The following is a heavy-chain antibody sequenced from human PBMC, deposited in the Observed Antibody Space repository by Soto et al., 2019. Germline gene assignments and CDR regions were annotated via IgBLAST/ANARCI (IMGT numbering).Heavy chain of an antibody. CDR1: GGSIRSGGYY. CDR3: ARDRLMATAGTARHYFGLDV. Sequence: KPSETLSLTCTVSGGSIRSGGYYWSWVRQSRRRGLEWIGNIYYSGSTYYNPSLKSRLTISVDTSKNQFSLNLSSVTAADTAVYYCARDRLMATAGTARHYFGLDVWGQGTTVTVSS. D-gene: IGHD5-18*01. CDR2: IYYSGST. V-gene: IGHV4-31*03. J-gene: IGHJ6*02.